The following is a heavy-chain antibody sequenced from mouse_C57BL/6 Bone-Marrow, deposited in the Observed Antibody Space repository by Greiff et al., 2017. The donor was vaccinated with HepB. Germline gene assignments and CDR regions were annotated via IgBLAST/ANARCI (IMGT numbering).Heavy chain of an antibody. CDR3: ARYAFDY. CDR1: GYTFTSYW. CDR2: IYPTDSET. J-gene: IGHJ2*01. V-gene: IGHV1-61*01. Sequence: VQLQQPGAELVRPGSSVKLSCKASGYTFTSYWMDWVKQRPGQGLEWIGNIYPTDSETHYNQKFKDKATLTVDKSSSTAYMQLSSLTSADYAVYYSARYAFDYWGQGTTLTVSS.